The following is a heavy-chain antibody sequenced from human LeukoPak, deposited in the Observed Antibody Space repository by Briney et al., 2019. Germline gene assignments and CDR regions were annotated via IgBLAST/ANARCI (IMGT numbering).Heavy chain of an antibody. CDR1: GGTISSYY. J-gene: IGHJ4*02. CDR3: ARWPRGFIWFGELSHD. V-gene: IGHV4-59*08. Sequence: SETLSLTCTVSGGTISSYYWSWIRQPPGKGLEWIGYIYYSGSNNYNPPLKSRVTISGDTSKNQFSLKLSSVSAADTAVYYCARWPRGFIWFGELSHDWGQGTLVTVSS. CDR2: IYYSGSN. D-gene: IGHD3-10*01.